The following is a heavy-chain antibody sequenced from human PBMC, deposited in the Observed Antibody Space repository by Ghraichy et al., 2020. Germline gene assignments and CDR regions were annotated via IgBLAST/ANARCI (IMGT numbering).Heavy chain of an antibody. CDR2: IGIAGDT. Sequence: GSLRLSCAASGFTFSTYDMHWVRQAAGKGLEWVSAIGIAGDTYYPDSVKGRFTISRENAKNSLYLQMNSLRAGDTAVYYCARAHSSSSGLVDYWGQGTLVTVSS. CDR1: GFTFSTYD. D-gene: IGHD6-6*01. V-gene: IGHV3-13*04. CDR3: ARAHSSSSGLVDY. J-gene: IGHJ4*02.